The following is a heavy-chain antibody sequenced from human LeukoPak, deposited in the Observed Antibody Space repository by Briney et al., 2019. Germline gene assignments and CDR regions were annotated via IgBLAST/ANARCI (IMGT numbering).Heavy chain of an antibody. CDR3: ARGPYSSNWFFDY. V-gene: IGHV3-64*01. CDR2: ISSNGGST. CDR1: GFTFSIYA. Sequence: GGSLRLSCAASGFTFSIYAMHWVRQAPGKGLEYVSAISSNGGSTYYANSVKGRFTISRDNSKNTLYLQMGSLRAEDMAVYYCARGPYSSNWFFDYWGQGTLVTVSS. D-gene: IGHD6-13*01. J-gene: IGHJ4*02.